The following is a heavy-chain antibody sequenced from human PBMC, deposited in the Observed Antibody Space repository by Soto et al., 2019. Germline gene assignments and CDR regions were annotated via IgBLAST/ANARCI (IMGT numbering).Heavy chain of an antibody. CDR3: ARLPGITTSRRDY. V-gene: IGHV4-39*01. J-gene: IGHJ4*02. CDR2: IYYSGIT. Sequence: SETLALTCSVSGGSISSPTYYWVWIRQPPGKVLEWIGSIYYSGITYYSPSLKSRVTISVDTSKNQFSLKVSSVTAADTAVYYCARLPGITTSRRDYWGQGTLVTVSS. D-gene: IGHD1-1*01. CDR1: GGSISSPTYY.